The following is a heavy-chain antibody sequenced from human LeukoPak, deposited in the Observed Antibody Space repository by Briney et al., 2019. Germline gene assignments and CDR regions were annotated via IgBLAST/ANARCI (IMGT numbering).Heavy chain of an antibody. J-gene: IGHJ5*02. CDR2: VNPNNGGA. Sequence: ASVKVSCKASGYRFTNYDINWVRQAAGQGLEWMGWVNPNNGGAGFSQKFQGRVTLTSNTSLTTAYMELTSLTSEDTAVYYCARGLGTYWGKDFLNWFDPWGQGTLVTVSS. V-gene: IGHV1-8*02. CDR3: ARGLGTYWGKDFLNWFDP. D-gene: IGHD7-27*01. CDR1: GYRFTNYD.